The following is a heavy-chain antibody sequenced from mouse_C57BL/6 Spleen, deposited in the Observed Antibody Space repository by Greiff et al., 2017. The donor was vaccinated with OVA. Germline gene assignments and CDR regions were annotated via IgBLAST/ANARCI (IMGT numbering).Heavy chain of an antibody. V-gene: IGHV1-81*01. Sequence: QLQQSGAELARPGASVKLSCKASGYTFTSYGISWVKQRTGQGLEWIGEIYPRSGNTYYNEKFKGKATLTADKSSSTAYMELRSLTSEDSAVYFCARRSDLSSSDAMDYWGQGTSVTVSS. CDR2: IYPRSGNT. CDR1: GYTFTSYG. D-gene: IGHD1-1*01. J-gene: IGHJ4*01. CDR3: ARRSDLSSSDAMDY.